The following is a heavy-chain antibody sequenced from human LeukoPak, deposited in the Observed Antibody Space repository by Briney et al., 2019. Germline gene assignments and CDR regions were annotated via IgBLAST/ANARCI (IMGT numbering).Heavy chain of an antibody. CDR2: ISAYGNT. J-gene: IGHJ4*02. D-gene: IGHD2-15*01. CDR1: GYTFTIYG. V-gene: IGHV1-18*01. Sequence: VASVKVSCKTSGYTFTIYGISWVRQDPGQGLEWMGLISAYGNTNYAQNLQGRVTMTTDTSTSTAYMELRSLRSDDTAVYYYARGIIGYYFDYWGQGTLVTVSS. CDR3: ARGIIGYYFDY.